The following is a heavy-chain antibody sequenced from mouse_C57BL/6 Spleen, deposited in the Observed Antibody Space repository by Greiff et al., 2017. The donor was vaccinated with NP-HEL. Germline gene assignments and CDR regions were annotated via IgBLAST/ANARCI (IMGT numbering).Heavy chain of an antibody. Sequence: DVHLVESGGGLVKPGGSLKLSCAASGFTFSSYAMSWVRQTPEKRLEWVATISDGGSYTYYPDNVKGRFTLSRDNAKNNLYLQMSHLKSEDTAMYYCARDRADYYGSEGLGYWGQGTTLTVSS. CDR2: ISDGGSYT. V-gene: IGHV5-4*01. J-gene: IGHJ2*01. CDR1: GFTFSSYA. CDR3: ARDRADYYGSEGLGY. D-gene: IGHD1-1*01.